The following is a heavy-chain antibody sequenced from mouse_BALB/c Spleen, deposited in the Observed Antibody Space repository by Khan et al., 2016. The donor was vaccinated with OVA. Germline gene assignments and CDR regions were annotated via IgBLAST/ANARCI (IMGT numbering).Heavy chain of an antibody. CDR3: ARETAYYSNYEAMDY. CDR1: GFSLTSYG. D-gene: IGHD2-5*01. J-gene: IGHJ4*01. CDR2: IWAGGST. Sequence: QVQLKESGPGLVAPSQSLSITCTVSGFSLTSYGVDWVRQPPGKGLEWLGVIWAGGSTNYNSALVSRLSIHNDNSKSQVVMKMNSLKNECTDINHCARETAYYSNYEAMDYWGQGTSVTGSS. V-gene: IGHV2-9*02.